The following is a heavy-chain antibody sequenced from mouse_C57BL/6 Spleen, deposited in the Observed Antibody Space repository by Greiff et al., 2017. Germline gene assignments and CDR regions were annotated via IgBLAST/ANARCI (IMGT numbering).Heavy chain of an antibody. D-gene: IGHD1-1*01. CDR3: AMMDYYGSSYFDY. Sequence: QVQLQQSGAELVKPGASVKISCKASGYAFSSYWLNWVKQRPGKGLEWIGQIYPGDGDTNYNGKFKGKATLTADKSSSTAYMQLSSLTSEDSAVYYCAMMDYYGSSYFDYWGQGTTLTVSS. CDR2: IYPGDGDT. CDR1: GYAFSSYW. J-gene: IGHJ2*01. V-gene: IGHV1-80*01.